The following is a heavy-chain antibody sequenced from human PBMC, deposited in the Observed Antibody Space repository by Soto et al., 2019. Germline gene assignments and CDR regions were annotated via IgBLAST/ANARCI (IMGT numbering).Heavy chain of an antibody. CDR3: ARDAGVVVTGPRYYFDY. D-gene: IGHD3-22*01. CDR2: IYYSGST. V-gene: IGHV4-59*01. J-gene: IGHJ4*02. CDR1: GGSISSYY. Sequence: SETLSLTCTVSGGSISSYYWSWIRQPPGKGLEWIGYIYYSGSTNYNPSLKSRVTISVDTSKNQFSLKLSSVTAADTAVYYCARDAGVVVTGPRYYFDYCGQGTLVTVSS.